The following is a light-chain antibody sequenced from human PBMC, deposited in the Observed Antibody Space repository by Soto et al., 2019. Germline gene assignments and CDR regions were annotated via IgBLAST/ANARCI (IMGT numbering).Light chain of an antibody. CDR1: QNVSSN. V-gene: IGKV3-15*01. Sequence: ERVMTQSPATLSVSPGERATLSCRASQNVSSNLAWYQQKPGQAPRLLIYDASTRATGIPDRFSGSGSGTEFTLTISSLQSEDSAIYYCQQYTNWPRTFGQGTKLEIK. CDR2: DAS. CDR3: QQYTNWPRT. J-gene: IGKJ2*01.